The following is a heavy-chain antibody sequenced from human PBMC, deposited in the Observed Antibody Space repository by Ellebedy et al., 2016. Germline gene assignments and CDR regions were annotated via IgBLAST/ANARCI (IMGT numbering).Heavy chain of an antibody. J-gene: IGHJ2*01. Sequence: GESLKISXAASGFTFSGSAMHWVRQASGKGLEWVGRIRSKANSYATAYAASVKGRFTISRDNAKNSLYLQMNSLRAEDTAVYYCARGDYGDYGHWYFDLWGRGTLVTVSS. CDR3: ARGDYGDYGHWYFDL. CDR1: GFTFSGSA. CDR2: IRSKANSYAT. D-gene: IGHD4-17*01. V-gene: IGHV3-73*01.